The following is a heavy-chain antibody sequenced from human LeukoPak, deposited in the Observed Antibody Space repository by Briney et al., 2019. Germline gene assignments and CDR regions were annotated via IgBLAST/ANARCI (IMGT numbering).Heavy chain of an antibody. D-gene: IGHD1-26*01. V-gene: IGHV1-69*13. CDR2: IIPIFGTA. Sequence: SVKVSCKASGGTFSSYAISWVRQAPGQGLEWMGGIIPIFGTANYAQKFQGRVTITADESTSTDYMELSSLRSEDTAVYYCARVGLPDYYGMDVWGQGTTVTVSS. J-gene: IGHJ6*02. CDR1: GGTFSSYA. CDR3: ARVGLPDYYGMDV.